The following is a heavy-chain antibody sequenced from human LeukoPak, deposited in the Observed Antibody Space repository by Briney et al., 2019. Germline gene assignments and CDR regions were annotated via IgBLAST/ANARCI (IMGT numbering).Heavy chain of an antibody. D-gene: IGHD6-13*01. J-gene: IGHJ4*02. V-gene: IGHV3-7*01. CDR1: GFTFSSYW. CDR3: ARGSGWLPDY. CDR2: IKRDGSDK. Sequence: GGSLRLSCAASGFTFSSYWMNWVRQAPGKGLEWVANIKRDGSDKYYLDSVKGRFTISRDNAKNSLYLQMSSLRVEDTAVYYCARGSGWLPDYWGRGTLATVSS.